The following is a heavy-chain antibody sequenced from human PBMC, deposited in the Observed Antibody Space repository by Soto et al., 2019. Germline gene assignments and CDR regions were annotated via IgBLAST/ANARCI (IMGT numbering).Heavy chain of an antibody. J-gene: IGHJ5*02. CDR1: GYSFTSYV. Sequence: GASVKVSCKASGYSFTSYVVHWVRQAPGQRLEWMGWINAGNGNTKYSQKFQDRVTITRDTSASTADMYLSSLRSEATAVYYCAKEGETVTTSAYNWFDTWGQGTLVTVSS. CDR3: AKEGETVTTSAYNWFDT. D-gene: IGHD4-4*01. V-gene: IGHV1-3*01. CDR2: INAGNGNT.